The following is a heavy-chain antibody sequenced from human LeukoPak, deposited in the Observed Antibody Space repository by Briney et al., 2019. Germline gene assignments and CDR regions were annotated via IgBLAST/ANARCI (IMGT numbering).Heavy chain of an antibody. CDR2: IYYSGST. Sequence: SETLSLTSTVSGGSISSYYWSWIRQPPGKGLEWIGYIYYSGSTNYNPSLKSRVTISVDTSKNQFSLKLSSVTAADTAAYYCARDGGRDYYGSGSYDYYFDYWGQGTLVTVSS. CDR3: ARDGGRDYYGSGSYDYYFDY. D-gene: IGHD3-10*01. CDR1: GGSISSYY. V-gene: IGHV4-59*01. J-gene: IGHJ4*02.